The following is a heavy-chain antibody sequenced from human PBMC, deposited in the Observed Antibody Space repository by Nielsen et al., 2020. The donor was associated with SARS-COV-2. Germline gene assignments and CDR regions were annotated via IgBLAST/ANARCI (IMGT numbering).Heavy chain of an antibody. D-gene: IGHD1-14*01. Sequence: GESLKISCAASGFTFSSYAIHWVRQAPGKGLEWVALVSGGGVIKLYADSVRGRFTISRDNSNRSAYLQMDSLRTDDTALYFCARDRYETTNRYHPPDNWGQETLVTVSS. V-gene: IGHV3-30*03. CDR3: ARDRYETTNRYHPPDN. CDR1: GFTFSSYA. J-gene: IGHJ4*02. CDR2: VSGGGVIK.